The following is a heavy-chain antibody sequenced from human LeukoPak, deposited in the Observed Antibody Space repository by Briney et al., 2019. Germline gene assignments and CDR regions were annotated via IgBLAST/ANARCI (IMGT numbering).Heavy chain of an antibody. J-gene: IGHJ3*02. Sequence: SETLSLTCTVSGGSISSYYWSWIRQPPGKGLEWIGYIYYSGSTNYNPSLKSRVTISEDTSKNQFSLKLSSVTAADTAVYYCARPLFTSFEVTTGAAFDIWGQGTMVTVSS. D-gene: IGHD4-17*01. CDR1: GGSISSYY. CDR2: IYYSGST. CDR3: ARPLFTSFEVTTGAAFDI. V-gene: IGHV4-59*08.